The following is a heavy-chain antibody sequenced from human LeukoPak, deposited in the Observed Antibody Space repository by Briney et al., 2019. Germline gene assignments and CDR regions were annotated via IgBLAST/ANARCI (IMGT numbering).Heavy chain of an antibody. CDR2: IYYSGST. CDR1: GGSISSSSYY. D-gene: IGHD3-3*01. J-gene: IGHJ5*02. Sequence: SETLPLTCTVSGGSISSSSYYWGWIRQPPGKGLEWIGSIYYSGSTYYNTSLKSRVTISVDTSKNQFSLKLSSVTAADTAVYYCAREAVYDFWSGSTPNWFDPWGQGTLVTVSS. V-gene: IGHV4-39*07. CDR3: AREAVYDFWSGSTPNWFDP.